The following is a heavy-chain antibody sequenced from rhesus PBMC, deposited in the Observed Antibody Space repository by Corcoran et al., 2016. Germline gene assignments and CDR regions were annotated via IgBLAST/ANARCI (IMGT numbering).Heavy chain of an antibody. CDR1: GGSISGYYL. CDR3: ARDRDTALDY. CDR2: IYGGSGST. Sequence: QVQLQESGPGVVKPSETLSLTCAVSGGSISGYYLWSWIRQPPGKGLEWIGYIYGGSGSTSYNPSLKSRVIISIDTSKNQFSLELSSVTAADTAVYYCARDRDTALDYWGQGVLVTVSS. D-gene: IGHD5-12*01. J-gene: IGHJ4*01. V-gene: IGHV4S7*01.